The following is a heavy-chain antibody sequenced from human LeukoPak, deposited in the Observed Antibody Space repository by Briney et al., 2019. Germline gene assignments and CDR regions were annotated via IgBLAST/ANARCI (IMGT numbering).Heavy chain of an antibody. D-gene: IGHD6-13*01. CDR1: GFTFSSYG. CDR2: IWYDGNNR. Sequence: PGRSLRLSCEASGFTFSSYGMHWVRQAPGKGLEWVTVIWYDGNNRYYADSVKGRFTISRDNFKNILHLQMNSLRAEDTAVYYCAKDRVAAGGTLDYWGQGTLVTVSS. CDR3: AKDRVAAGGTLDY. V-gene: IGHV3-33*06. J-gene: IGHJ4*02.